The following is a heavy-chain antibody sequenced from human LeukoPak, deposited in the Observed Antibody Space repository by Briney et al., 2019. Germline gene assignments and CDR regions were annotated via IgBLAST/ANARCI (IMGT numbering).Heavy chain of an antibody. J-gene: IGHJ4*02. Sequence: GGSLRLSCAASGFTFSSYGMSWVRQAPGKGLEWISAMSGSGGSTYYADSVKGRFTISRDNSKNTLYLQMNSLRVEDTAVYYCARTSSSGLVGGYYFDYWGQGTLVTVSS. CDR1: GFTFSSYG. CDR3: ARTSSSGLVGGYYFDY. D-gene: IGHD6-19*01. V-gene: IGHV3-23*01. CDR2: MSGSGGST.